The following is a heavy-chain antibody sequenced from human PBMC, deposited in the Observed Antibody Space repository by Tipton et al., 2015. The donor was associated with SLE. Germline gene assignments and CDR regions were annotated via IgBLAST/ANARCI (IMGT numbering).Heavy chain of an antibody. V-gene: IGHV4-59*12. J-gene: IGHJ6*03. D-gene: IGHD6-19*01. CDR1: GDSISSYY. Sequence: TLSLTCTVSGDSISSYYWNWIRQPPGKGLEWLGYVYYSGGTNYNPSLKSRVIISVDTSKNQFSLKLSSVTAADTAVYYCARDTGIAVAGTEGYMDVWGKGTTVTVSS. CDR2: VYYSGGT. CDR3: ARDTGIAVAGTEGYMDV.